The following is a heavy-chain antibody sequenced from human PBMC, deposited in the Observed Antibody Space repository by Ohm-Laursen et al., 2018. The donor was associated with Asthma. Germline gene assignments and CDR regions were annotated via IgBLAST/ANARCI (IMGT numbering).Heavy chain of an antibody. CDR1: GFTFSDYY. CDR2: ISSSGSTI. CDR3: ARDRIEGVFRWFDP. Sequence: SLRLSCSASGFTFSDYYMSWIRQAPGKGLEWVSYISSSGSTIYYADSVKGRFTISRGNAKNSLYLQMNSLRAEDTAVYYCARDRIEGVFRWFDPWGQGTLVTVSS. V-gene: IGHV3-11*01. J-gene: IGHJ5*02. D-gene: IGHD3-16*01.